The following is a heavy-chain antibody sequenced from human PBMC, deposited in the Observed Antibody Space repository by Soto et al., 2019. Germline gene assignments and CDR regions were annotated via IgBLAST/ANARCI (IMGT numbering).Heavy chain of an antibody. CDR2: ISAHNGNT. J-gene: IGHJ4*02. CDR3: ARGRYGDY. D-gene: IGHD4-17*01. CDR1: GYIFTSYG. V-gene: IGHV1-18*01. Sequence: ASVKVSCKGSGYIFTSYGIGWVRQAPGQGLEWMGWISAHNGNTEYAQKFQGRVTVTRDTSTSTAYLELRSLRSDDTALYYCARGRYGDYWGQGALVTVSS.